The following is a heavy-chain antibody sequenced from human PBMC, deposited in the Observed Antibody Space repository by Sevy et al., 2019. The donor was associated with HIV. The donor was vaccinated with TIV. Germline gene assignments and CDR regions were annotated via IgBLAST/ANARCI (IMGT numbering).Heavy chain of an antibody. CDR3: ARQGAIAVAGYGMDV. CDR1: GFTFSSYG. V-gene: IGHV3-33*01. D-gene: IGHD6-19*01. Sequence: GGSLRLSCAASGFTFSSYGMHWDRQAPGKGLEWVAVIWYDGSNKYYAHSVKGRFTISRDNSKNTLYLQMNSLRAEDTAVYYCARQGAIAVAGYGMDVWGQGTTVTVSS. CDR2: IWYDGSNK. J-gene: IGHJ6*02.